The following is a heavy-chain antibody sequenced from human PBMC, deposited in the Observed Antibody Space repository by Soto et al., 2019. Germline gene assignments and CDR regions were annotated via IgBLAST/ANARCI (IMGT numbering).Heavy chain of an antibody. CDR1: GGSFTSNNW. D-gene: IGHD1-7*01. Sequence: SETLSLTCAVSGGSFTSNNWWTWVRQPPGQGLEWIGEIYRTGSTNYNPSLKSRVTISLDKSENQFSLKVTSLTAADTVVYYCASRDPGTSVDYWGQGTLVTVSS. CDR3: ASRDPGTSVDY. CDR2: IYRTGST. J-gene: IGHJ4*02. V-gene: IGHV4-4*02.